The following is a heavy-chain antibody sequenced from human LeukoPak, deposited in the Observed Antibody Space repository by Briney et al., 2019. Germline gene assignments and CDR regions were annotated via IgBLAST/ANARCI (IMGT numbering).Heavy chain of an antibody. D-gene: IGHD3-10*01. V-gene: IGHV3-30*04. CDR2: ISYDGSNK. CDR3: ARARIHYYATGADY. Sequence: GGSLRLSCAASGLTFSSYAMHWVRQAPGKGLEWVAVISYDGSNKYYADSVKGRFTISRDNSKNTLYLQMNSLRAEDTAVYYCARARIHYYATGADYWGQGTLVTVSS. CDR1: GLTFSSYA. J-gene: IGHJ4*02.